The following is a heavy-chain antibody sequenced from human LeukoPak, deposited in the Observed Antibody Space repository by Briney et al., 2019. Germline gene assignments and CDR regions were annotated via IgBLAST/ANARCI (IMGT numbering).Heavy chain of an antibody. Sequence: GGSLRLSCAASGFTLSSYAMSWVRQAPGKGLEWVSAISNTGNTYHADSVKGRFTISRDSSKNTLFLQMNRLRPEDAAVYYCAKAPVTTCRGAFCYPFDYWGLGTLVTVSS. CDR3: AKAPVTTCRGAFCYPFDY. CDR1: GFTLSSYA. V-gene: IGHV3-23*01. J-gene: IGHJ4*02. D-gene: IGHD2-15*01. CDR2: ISNTGNT.